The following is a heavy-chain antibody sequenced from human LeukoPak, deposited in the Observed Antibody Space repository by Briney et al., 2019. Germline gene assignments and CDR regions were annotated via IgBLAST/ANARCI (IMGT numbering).Heavy chain of an antibody. V-gene: IGHV3-30*18. CDR1: GFTFSNYG. Sequence: GGSLRLSCAASGFTFSNYGMHWVRQAPGKGLEWVAVISYDGSNKYYADSVKGRFTISRDNSKNTLYLQMNSLRAEDTAVYYCAKAGYCTNGVCQNFDYWGQGTLVTVSS. D-gene: IGHD2-8*01. CDR2: ISYDGSNK. J-gene: IGHJ4*02. CDR3: AKAGYCTNGVCQNFDY.